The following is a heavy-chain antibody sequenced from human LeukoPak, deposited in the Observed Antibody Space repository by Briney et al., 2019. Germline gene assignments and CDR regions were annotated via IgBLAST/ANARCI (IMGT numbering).Heavy chain of an antibody. D-gene: IGHD6-13*01. V-gene: IGHV1-69*04. Sequence: SVKVSCKASGYTFTSYGISWVRQAPGQGLEWMGRIIPILGIANYAQKFQGRVTITADKSTSTAYMELSSLRSEDTAVYYCAGYSSYPDYWGQGTPVIVSS. CDR3: AGYSSYPDY. CDR1: GYTFTSYG. CDR2: IIPILGIA. J-gene: IGHJ4*02.